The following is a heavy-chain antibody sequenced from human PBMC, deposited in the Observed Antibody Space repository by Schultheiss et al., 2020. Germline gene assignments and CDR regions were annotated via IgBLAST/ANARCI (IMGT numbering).Heavy chain of an antibody. D-gene: IGHD5-18*01. CDR2: IIPIFGTT. CDR3: ARGSYSYGSRYFDY. V-gene: IGHV1-69*13. Sequence: SVKVSCKASGGTFSSYAISWVRQAPGQGLEWMGGIIPIFGTTNYAQKFQGRVAITADESTSTAYMELSSLRSEDTAVYYCARGSYSYGSRYFDYWGQGTLVNVYS. J-gene: IGHJ4*02. CDR1: GGTFSSYA.